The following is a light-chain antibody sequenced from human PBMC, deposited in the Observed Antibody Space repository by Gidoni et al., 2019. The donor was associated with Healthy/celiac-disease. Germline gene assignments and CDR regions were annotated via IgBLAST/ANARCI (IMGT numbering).Light chain of an antibody. CDR3: LLYQRGGGRV. CDR1: TGAVTSDYY. CDR2: STT. Sequence: QTVVTQESSLTVSPGGTVTLTCASSTGAVTSDYYPSGLQQKPGQPPRPLIFSTTNKYSCTPSRFPGSLLGGKAALTVSGVQPEDEAAYYCLLYQRGGGRVVGGGTKLAVL. V-gene: IGLV7-43*01. J-gene: IGLJ2*01.